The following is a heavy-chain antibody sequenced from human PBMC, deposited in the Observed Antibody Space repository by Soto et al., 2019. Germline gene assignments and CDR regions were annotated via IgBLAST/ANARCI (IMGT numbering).Heavy chain of an antibody. V-gene: IGHV3-30-3*01. D-gene: IGHD3-22*01. CDR1: GFTFSSYA. CDR2: ISYDGNNK. CDR3: ARAPLPYRSGYYVDY. J-gene: IGHJ4*02. Sequence: QVQLVESGGGVVQPGRSLRLSCAASGFTFSSYAMHWVRQAPGKGLEWVAVISYDGNNKYYADSVKGRFTISRDNSKNTLYLQMNSLRAEDTAVYYCARAPLPYRSGYYVDYWGQGTLVTVSS.